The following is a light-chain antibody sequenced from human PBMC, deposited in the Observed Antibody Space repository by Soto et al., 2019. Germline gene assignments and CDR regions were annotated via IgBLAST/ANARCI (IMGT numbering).Light chain of an antibody. V-gene: IGKV1-13*02. CDR3: LQDYSFPRT. CDR2: DAS. Sequence: AIQLTQSPSSLSASVGDRVTITCRASQGISSALAWYQRKPGKAPKLLIYDASSLESGVPSRFSGSGSGTDFTLTISSLQPEDFATYYCLQDYSFPRTFGGGTKVDIK. J-gene: IGKJ4*01. CDR1: QGISSA.